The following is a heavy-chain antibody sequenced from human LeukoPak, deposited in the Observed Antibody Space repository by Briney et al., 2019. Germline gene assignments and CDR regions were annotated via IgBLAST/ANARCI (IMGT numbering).Heavy chain of an antibody. V-gene: IGHV3-48*01. J-gene: IGHJ4*02. Sequence: GVLRLSCAASGFTFSSYSMNWVRQAPGKGLEWVSYISSSSTIYYADSVKGRFTISRDNAKNSLYLQMNSLRAEDTAVYYCARNSYGPPIYFDYWGQGTLVTVSS. CDR2: ISSSSTI. D-gene: IGHD5-18*01. CDR3: ARNSYGPPIYFDY. CDR1: GFTFSSYS.